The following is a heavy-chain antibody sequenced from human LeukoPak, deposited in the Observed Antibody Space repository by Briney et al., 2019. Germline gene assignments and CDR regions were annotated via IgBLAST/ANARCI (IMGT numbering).Heavy chain of an antibody. J-gene: IGHJ4*02. Sequence: PGGSLRLSCAASGFTFSSYAMHWVRQAPGKGLEWVAVISYDGSNKYYADSVKGRFTISRDNSKNTLFLQVKSLRAEDTAVYYCARELYYYGSGSYYPHRYYFGYWGQGTLVTVSS. V-gene: IGHV3-30*04. CDR1: GFTFSSYA. D-gene: IGHD3-10*01. CDR2: ISYDGSNK. CDR3: ARELYYYGSGSYYPHRYYFGY.